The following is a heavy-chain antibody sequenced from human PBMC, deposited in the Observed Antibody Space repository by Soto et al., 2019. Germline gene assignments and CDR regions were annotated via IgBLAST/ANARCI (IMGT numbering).Heavy chain of an antibody. J-gene: IGHJ5*02. Sequence: SVKVSCKASGYTFTAYGIHWVRQAPGQRLEWMGWINTGNGHTKYSQKFQGRVTITRDTSARTAYMELNSLRSEDTAVYYCASRGYDFWSGLDPWGQGTLVTVSS. CDR3: ASRGYDFWSGLDP. CDR1: GYTFTAYG. V-gene: IGHV1-3*04. CDR2: INTGNGHT. D-gene: IGHD3-3*01.